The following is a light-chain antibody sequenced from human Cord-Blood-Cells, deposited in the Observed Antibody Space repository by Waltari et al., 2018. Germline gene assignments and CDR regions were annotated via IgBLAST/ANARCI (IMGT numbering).Light chain of an antibody. CDR1: QGISNY. J-gene: IGKJ1*01. V-gene: IGKV1-27*01. CDR3: QKYNSAPRT. Sequence: DIQMTSAPSSPSASVGDRVTITCRASQGISNYLAWYQQKPGKVPKLLIYAASTLQSGVPSRFSGSGSGTDFTLTISSLQPEDVATYYCQKYNSAPRTFGQGTKVEIK. CDR2: AAS.